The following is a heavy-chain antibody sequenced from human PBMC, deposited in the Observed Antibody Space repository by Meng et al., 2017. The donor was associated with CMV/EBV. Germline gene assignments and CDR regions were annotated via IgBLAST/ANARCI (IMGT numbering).Heavy chain of an antibody. D-gene: IGHD2-2*02. J-gene: IGHJ6*02. Sequence: SETLSLTCAVYGGSFSGYYWSWIRQPPGKGLEWIGEINHSGSTNYNPSLKSRVTISVDTSKNQFSLKLSSVTAADTAVYHCARSRYCSSTSCYRGNYYYYGMDVWGQGTTVTVSS. CDR3: ARSRYCSSTSCYRGNYYYYGMDV. V-gene: IGHV4-34*01. CDR1: GGSFSGYY. CDR2: INHSGST.